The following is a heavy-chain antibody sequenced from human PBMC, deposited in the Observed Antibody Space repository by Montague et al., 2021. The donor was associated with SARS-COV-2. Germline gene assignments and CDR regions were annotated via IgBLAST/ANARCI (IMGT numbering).Heavy chain of an antibody. CDR2: IYYSGST. Sequence: SETLSLTCTVSGGSISSSSYYWGWIRQPPGKGLEWIGSIYYSGSTYYNPSLKSRVTISVDTSKNQFSLTLSSVTAADTAVYYCARQGSGSYYDWFDPWGQGTLVTVSS. CDR3: ARQGSGSYYDWFDP. CDR1: GGSISSSSYY. V-gene: IGHV4-39*01. D-gene: IGHD1-26*01. J-gene: IGHJ5*02.